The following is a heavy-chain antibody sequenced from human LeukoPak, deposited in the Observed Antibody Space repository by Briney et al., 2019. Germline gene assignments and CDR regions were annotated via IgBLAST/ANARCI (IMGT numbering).Heavy chain of an antibody. J-gene: IGHJ3*02. CDR2: INGSGGST. Sequence: GGSLRLSCAASGFTVSSYSMSWVRQAPGKGLEWVSAINGSGGSTYYADSVKGRFTISRDNSKNTLYLQMNSLRAEDTAVYYCAKRVDMTTVRTGAFDIWAQGTMVTVSS. V-gene: IGHV3-23*01. CDR3: AKRVDMTTVRTGAFDI. D-gene: IGHD4-17*01. CDR1: GFTVSSYS.